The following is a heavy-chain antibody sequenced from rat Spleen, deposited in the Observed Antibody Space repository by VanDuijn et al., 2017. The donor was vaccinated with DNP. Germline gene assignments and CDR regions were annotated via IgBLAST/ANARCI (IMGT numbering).Heavy chain of an antibody. CDR3: ARWNSGHFDY. CDR2: ISPSGGYT. D-gene: IGHD4-3*01. CDR1: GFTFSKYG. Sequence: EVQLVESGGGLMQPGRSLKLSCAASGFTFSKYGMHWIRQAPTKGLEGVASISPSGGYTYYLDSVKGRFTISRDNAKSTLYLQMNSLRSEDMATYYCARWNSGHFDYWGQGVMVTVSS. V-gene: IGHV5-19*01. J-gene: IGHJ2*01.